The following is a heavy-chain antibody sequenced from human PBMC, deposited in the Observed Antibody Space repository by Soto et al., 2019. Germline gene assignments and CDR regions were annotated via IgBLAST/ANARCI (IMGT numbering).Heavy chain of an antibody. CDR3: AHSSGAGGYSGSGGFDY. D-gene: IGHD5-12*01. V-gene: IGHV2-5*02. CDR1: GLSLSTSVVG. Sequence: QNTLKESGPTLVKPTQTLTLTCTFSGLSLSTSVVGVGWIRQPPGKALVWLALIYWDDDKRYSPSLKSRLTITKDTSKNQVVLTMTDMDPVDTATYDCAHSSGAGGYSGSGGFDYWGQGTLVTVSS. J-gene: IGHJ4*02. CDR2: IYWDDDK.